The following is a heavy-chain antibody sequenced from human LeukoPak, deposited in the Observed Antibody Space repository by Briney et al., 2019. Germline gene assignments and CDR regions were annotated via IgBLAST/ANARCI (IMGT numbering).Heavy chain of an antibody. J-gene: IGHJ4*02. D-gene: IGHD3-10*01. CDR1: GYTFTSYY. V-gene: IGHV1-46*01. CDR3: ARAITMVRGELDY. CDR2: INPSGGST. Sequence: ASVKVSCKASGYTFTSYYMHWVRQAPGQGLEWMGIINPSGGSTSYAQKLQGRVTMTTDTSTSTAYMELRSLRSDDTAVYYCARAITMVRGELDYWGQGTLVTVSS.